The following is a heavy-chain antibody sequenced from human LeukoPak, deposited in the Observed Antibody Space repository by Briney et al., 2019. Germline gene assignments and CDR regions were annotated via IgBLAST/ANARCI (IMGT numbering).Heavy chain of an antibody. D-gene: IGHD3-22*01. J-gene: IGHJ4*02. CDR2: IYSGGAT. V-gene: IGHV3-53*01. CDR1: GFTVSRNY. CDR3: ARTSGYPYNFDN. Sequence: GGSLRLSCAASGFTVSRNYMTWVRQAPGKGLEWVSVIYSGGATYYADSVKGRFTISRDNSKNTLYLQMNSLRAEDTAVYYCARTSGYPYNFDNWGQGTLVTASS.